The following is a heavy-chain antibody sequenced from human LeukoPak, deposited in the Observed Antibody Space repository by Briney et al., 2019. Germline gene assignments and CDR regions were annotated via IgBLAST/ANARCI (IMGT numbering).Heavy chain of an antibody. CDR3: ARHDSDSFDP. Sequence: PSETLSLTCTVSGGSISSYFYIWVRQPPGKGLEWIGYIYYSGNTNSNPSLKSRVTISLDTSKNQFSLKLSSVTAADTAVYYCARHDSDSFDPWGQGTLVTVSS. CDR1: GGSISSYF. D-gene: IGHD3-22*01. CDR2: IYYSGNT. J-gene: IGHJ5*02. V-gene: IGHV4-59*01.